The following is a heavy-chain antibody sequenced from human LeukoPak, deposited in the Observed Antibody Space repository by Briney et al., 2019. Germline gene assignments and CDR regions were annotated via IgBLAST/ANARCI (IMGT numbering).Heavy chain of an antibody. V-gene: IGHV4-59*01. Sequence: PSETLSLTCTVSGGSISSYYWSWIRQPPGKGLEWIGYIYYSGSTNYNPSLKSRVTISVDTSKNQFSLKLSSVTAADTAVYYCARAPTPYYGMDVWGQGTTVTVSS. CDR2: IYYSGST. CDR3: ARAPTPYYGMDV. J-gene: IGHJ6*02. CDR1: GGSISSYY.